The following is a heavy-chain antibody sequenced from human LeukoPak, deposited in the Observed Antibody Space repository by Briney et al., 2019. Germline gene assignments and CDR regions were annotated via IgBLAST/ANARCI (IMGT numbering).Heavy chain of an antibody. D-gene: IGHD1-7*01. V-gene: IGHV5-51*01. J-gene: IGHJ3*02. Sequence: GESLRISCKGSGYSFTSYWIAWVRQMPGKGLEWMGIIFPDDSDTRYSPSFQGLVTISADKSISTAYLQWSSLKASDTAMYYCARTFVGGTGDAFDIWGQGTMVTVSS. CDR2: IFPDDSDT. CDR3: ARTFVGGTGDAFDI. CDR1: GYSFTSYW.